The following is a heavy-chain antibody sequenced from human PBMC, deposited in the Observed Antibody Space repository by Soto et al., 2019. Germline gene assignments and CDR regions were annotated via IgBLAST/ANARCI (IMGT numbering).Heavy chain of an antibody. CDR2: IWYDGSNK. CDR3: ARVSNYYGSSGNYYFDY. D-gene: IGHD3-22*01. J-gene: IGHJ4*02. CDR1: GFTFSSYG. Sequence: PGGSLRLSCAASGFTFSSYGMHWVRQAPGKXLEWVAVIWYDGSNKYYADSVKGRFTISRDNSKNTLYLQMNSLRAEDTAVYYCARVSNYYGSSGNYYFDYWGQGTLVTVSS. V-gene: IGHV3-33*01.